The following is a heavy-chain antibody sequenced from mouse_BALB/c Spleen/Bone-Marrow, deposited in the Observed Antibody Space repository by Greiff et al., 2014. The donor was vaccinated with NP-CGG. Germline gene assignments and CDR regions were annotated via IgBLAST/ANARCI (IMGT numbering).Heavy chain of an antibody. CDR3: ARLTPDYAMDY. D-gene: IGHD1-3*01. CDR2: ISSGGSYT. CDR1: GFTFSNYG. V-gene: IGHV5-6*02. J-gene: IGHJ4*01. Sequence: EVKLVESGRDLVKPGGSLKLSSAASGFTFSNYGMSWVRQTPDKRLEWVATISSGGSYTYFPDSVKGRFTISRDNAKNTLYLQMNSLKSEDAAMYYCARLTPDYAMDYWGQGTSVTVSS.